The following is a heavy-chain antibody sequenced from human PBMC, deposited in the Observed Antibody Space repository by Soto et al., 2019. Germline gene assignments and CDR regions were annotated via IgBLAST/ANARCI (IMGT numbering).Heavy chain of an antibody. CDR3: AREKTGGIPLPSNWFDP. V-gene: IGHV4-59*01. J-gene: IGHJ5*02. D-gene: IGHD1-20*01. Sequence: TLSLTCTVSGGSISSYYWSWIRQPPGKGLEWIGYIYYSGSTNYNPSLKSRVTISVDTSKNQFSLKLSSVTAADTAVYYCAREKTGGIPLPSNWFDPWGQGTLVTVSS. CDR2: IYYSGST. CDR1: GGSISSYY.